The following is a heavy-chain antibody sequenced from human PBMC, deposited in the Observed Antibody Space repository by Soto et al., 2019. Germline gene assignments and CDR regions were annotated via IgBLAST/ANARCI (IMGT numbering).Heavy chain of an antibody. CDR2: IWYDGSNK. CDR3: ARDRGHILPGSTPDAFDI. Sequence: QVQLVESGGGVVQPGRSLRLSCAASGFTFSSYGMHWVRQAPGKGLEWVAVIWYDGSNKYYADSVKGRFTISRDNSKNTLYLQMNSLRDEDTAVYYCARDRGHILPGSTPDAFDIWGQGTMVTVSS. D-gene: IGHD3-9*01. J-gene: IGHJ3*02. V-gene: IGHV3-33*01. CDR1: GFTFSSYG.